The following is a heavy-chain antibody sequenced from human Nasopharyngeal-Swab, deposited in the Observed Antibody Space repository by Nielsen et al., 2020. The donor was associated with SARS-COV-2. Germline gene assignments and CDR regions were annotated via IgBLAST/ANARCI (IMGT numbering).Heavy chain of an antibody. CDR2: ISYDGSNK. CDR1: GFTFSSYG. V-gene: IGHV3-30*18. D-gene: IGHD2-2*01. J-gene: IGHJ4*02. Sequence: GESLKISCAASGFTFSSYGMHWVRQAPGKGLEWVAVISYDGSNKYYADSVKGRFTISRDNSKNTLYLQMNSLRAEDTAVYYCAKDSSEYQLLLVPLGYWGQGTLVTVSS. CDR3: AKDSSEYQLLLVPLGY.